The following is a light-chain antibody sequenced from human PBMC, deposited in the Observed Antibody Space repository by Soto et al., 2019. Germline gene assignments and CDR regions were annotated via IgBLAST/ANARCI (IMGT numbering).Light chain of an antibody. Sequence: DIQMTQSPSSLSASVGDRVTITCRASKGISNYLAWYQQKPGKVPKLLIYAASTLQSGVPSRFSGSGSRTDFTLTISSLQPEDVTTYYCQKYNSAPPDFGGGTKVEIK. CDR2: AAS. J-gene: IGKJ4*01. CDR1: KGISNY. CDR3: QKYNSAPPD. V-gene: IGKV1-27*01.